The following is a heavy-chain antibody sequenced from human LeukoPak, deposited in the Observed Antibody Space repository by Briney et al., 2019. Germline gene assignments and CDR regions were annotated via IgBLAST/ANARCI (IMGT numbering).Heavy chain of an antibody. J-gene: IGHJ3*02. CDR1: RFTFSRYW. CDR2: IKQDGSEK. Sequence: GGSLRLSCAASRFTFSRYWMSWVRQAPGKGLEWVANIKQDGSEKYYVDSVKGRVTISRDNAKDSLYLQMNSLRAEDTAVYYCAREGYGSGSYSAFDIWGQGTMVTVSS. V-gene: IGHV3-7*04. D-gene: IGHD3-10*01. CDR3: AREGYGSGSYSAFDI.